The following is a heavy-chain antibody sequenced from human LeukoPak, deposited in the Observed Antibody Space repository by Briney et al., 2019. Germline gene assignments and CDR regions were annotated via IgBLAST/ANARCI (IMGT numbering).Heavy chain of an antibody. Sequence: SQTLSLTCVVSGDSISSGGYSWNWIRQPPGKGLEWIGYMYNSGTTSYNPSLKSRVTISVDTSKNQFSLKLSSVTAADMAVYYCARGVTYYGIQFDYWGQGTLVTVSS. CDR2: MYNSGTT. V-gene: IGHV4-30-4*07. CDR3: ARGVTYYGIQFDY. CDR1: GDSISSGGYS. J-gene: IGHJ4*02. D-gene: IGHD4-17*01.